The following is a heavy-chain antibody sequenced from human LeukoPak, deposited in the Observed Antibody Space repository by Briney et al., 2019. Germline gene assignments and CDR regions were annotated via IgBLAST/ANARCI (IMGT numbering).Heavy chain of an antibody. D-gene: IGHD3-16*01. Sequence: GGSLRLSCAASGFTFSGSAMHWVRQASGKGLEWVGRIRSKANSYATAYAASVKGRFTISRDDSKNMAYLQMNSLKTEDTAVYFFTWPGYDGSDYWGQGTLVTVSS. V-gene: IGHV3-73*01. CDR1: GFTFSGSA. CDR2: IRSKANSYAT. J-gene: IGHJ4*02. CDR3: TWPGYDGSDY.